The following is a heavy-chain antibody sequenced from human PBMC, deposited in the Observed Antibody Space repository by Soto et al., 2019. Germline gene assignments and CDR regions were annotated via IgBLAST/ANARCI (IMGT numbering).Heavy chain of an antibody. CDR3: AREGDYGYPYFDY. Sequence: HPGGSLRLSCAASGFTFSSYGMHWVRQAPGKGLEWVAVIWYDGSNKYYADSVKGRFTISRDNSKNTLYLQMNSLRAEDTAVYYCAREGDYGYPYFDYWGQGTLVTVSS. V-gene: IGHV3-33*01. CDR1: GFTFSSYG. D-gene: IGHD4-17*01. CDR2: IWYDGSNK. J-gene: IGHJ4*02.